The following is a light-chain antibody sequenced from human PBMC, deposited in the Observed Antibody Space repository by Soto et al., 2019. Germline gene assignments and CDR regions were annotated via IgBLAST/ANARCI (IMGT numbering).Light chain of an antibody. CDR3: QQYGSSPLT. V-gene: IGKV3-20*01. Sequence: EIVLTQSPGTLSLSPGERATLSCRASQSVSSSYLAWYRQKPGQAPRLLIYGASSRATGIPDRFSGSGSGTDFTLTICRLEPEDFAVYYCQQYGSSPLTFGGGTKVDIK. J-gene: IGKJ4*01. CDR2: GAS. CDR1: QSVSSSY.